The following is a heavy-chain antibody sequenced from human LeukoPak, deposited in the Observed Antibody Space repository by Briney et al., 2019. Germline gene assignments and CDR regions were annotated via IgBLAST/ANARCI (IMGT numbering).Heavy chain of an antibody. V-gene: IGHV1-18*01. D-gene: IGHD3-22*01. Sequence: ASVTVSFKASGYTFTSYGISWVRQAPGQGLEWMGWISAYNGNTNYAQKLQGRVTMTTDTSTSTAYMELRSLRSDDTAVYYCARDGRYYDSSGDEEIDYWGQGTLVTVSS. J-gene: IGHJ4*02. CDR1: GYTFTSYG. CDR3: ARDGRYYDSSGDEEIDY. CDR2: ISAYNGNT.